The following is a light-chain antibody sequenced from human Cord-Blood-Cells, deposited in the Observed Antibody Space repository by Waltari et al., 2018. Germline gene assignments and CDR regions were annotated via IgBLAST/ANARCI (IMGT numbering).Light chain of an antibody. CDR3: QQYNSFTWT. CDR1: QSISSW. CDR2: DAS. V-gene: IGKV1-5*01. J-gene: IGKJ1*01. Sequence: DIQMTQSPSTLVASVGDRVTITCRASQSISSWLAWYQQKPGKAPKLLIYDASSLESGVPSRFSGSGSGTEFTLTISSLQPDDFATYYCQQYNSFTWTFGQGTKVEIK.